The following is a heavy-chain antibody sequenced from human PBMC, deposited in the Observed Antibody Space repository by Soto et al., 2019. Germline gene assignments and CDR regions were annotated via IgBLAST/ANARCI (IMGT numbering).Heavy chain of an antibody. Sequence: QVQLVESGGGVVQPGRSLRLSCAASGFTFSSYGMHWVRQAPGKGLEWVAVIWYDGSNKYYADSVKGRFTISRDNSKNPLYLQMNSLRAEDTAVYYCARAFDESYNSAWYFDYWGQGTLVTVSS. CDR1: GFTFSSYG. CDR2: IWYDGSNK. J-gene: IGHJ4*02. D-gene: IGHD1-26*01. CDR3: ARAFDESYNSAWYFDY. V-gene: IGHV3-33*01.